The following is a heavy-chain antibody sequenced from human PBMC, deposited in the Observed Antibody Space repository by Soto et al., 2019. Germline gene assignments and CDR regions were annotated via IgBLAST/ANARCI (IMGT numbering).Heavy chain of an antibody. J-gene: IGHJ5*02. D-gene: IGHD3-9*01. V-gene: IGHV4-61*01. CDR2: IYYRGTT. CDR3: ARGYDILNS. CDR1: GGSITSGTYY. Sequence: PSETLSLTCTVSGGSITSGTYYWSWLRQPPGKGLEWIAYIYYRGTTNFNPSLESRVTISIDASKNQFSLKPSSVTAADTAVYYCARGYDILNSWGQGTLVTVSS.